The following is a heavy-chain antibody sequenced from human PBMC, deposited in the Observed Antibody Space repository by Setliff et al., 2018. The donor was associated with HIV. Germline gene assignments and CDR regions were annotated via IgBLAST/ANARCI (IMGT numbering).Heavy chain of an antibody. D-gene: IGHD3-10*01. CDR2: IYYSGST. Sequence: SETLSLTCTVSGGSISSHYWSWIRQPPGKGLEWIGYIYYSGSTNYNPSPKSRVTISVDTSKNQFSLKLSSVTAADTAVYYCARTFVVFRVRGVSSVYMDVWGKGTTVTVSS. V-gene: IGHV4-59*11. CDR3: ARTFVVFRVRGVSSVYMDV. J-gene: IGHJ6*03. CDR1: GGSISSHY.